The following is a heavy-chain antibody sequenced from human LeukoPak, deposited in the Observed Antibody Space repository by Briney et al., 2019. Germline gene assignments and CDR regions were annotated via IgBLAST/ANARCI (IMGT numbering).Heavy chain of an antibody. V-gene: IGHV1-18*01. J-gene: IGHJ4*02. D-gene: IGHD2-21*01. Sequence: ASVKVSCKASGYTFTSYGISWVRQAPGQGLEWMGWISAYNGNTNYAQKLQGRVTMTRDTSISTAYMELSSLRSEDTAIYYCTRGGGGLLMGGWGQGTLVTVSS. CDR1: GYTFTSYG. CDR2: ISAYNGNT. CDR3: TRGGGGLLMGG.